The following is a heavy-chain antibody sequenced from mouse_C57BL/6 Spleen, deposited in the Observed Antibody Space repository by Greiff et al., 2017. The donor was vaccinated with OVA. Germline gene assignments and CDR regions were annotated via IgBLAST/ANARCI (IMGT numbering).Heavy chain of an antibody. CDR3: ASKEYGGAMDY. D-gene: IGHD1-2*01. V-gene: IGHV14-3*01. Sequence: VQLQQSVAELVRPGASVKLSCTASGFNIKNTYMHWVKQRPEQGLEWIGRIDPANGNTKYAPKFQGTATLTADTSSNTAYLQLSSLTSVDSAIYYFASKEYGGAMDYWGQGTSVTVSS. CDR2: IDPANGNT. J-gene: IGHJ4*01. CDR1: GFNIKNTY.